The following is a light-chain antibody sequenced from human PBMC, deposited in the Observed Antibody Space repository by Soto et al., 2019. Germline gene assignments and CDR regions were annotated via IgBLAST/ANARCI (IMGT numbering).Light chain of an antibody. CDR3: WQHGQWPIT. CDR2: RIS. V-gene: IGKV3D-15*01. Sequence: EIVMTQSPVTLSVSPGERATLSCEASQSVNSNYLAWYQQKPGQAPRLLIYRISKRVSDIPDRFSGIGSGKEFTLTLSSLQPQDCATYYCWQHGQWPITFGQGTRLEIK. J-gene: IGKJ5*01. CDR1: QSVNSN.